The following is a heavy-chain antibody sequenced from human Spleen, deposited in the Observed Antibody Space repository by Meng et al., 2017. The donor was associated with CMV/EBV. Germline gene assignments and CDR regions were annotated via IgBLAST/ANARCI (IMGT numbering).Heavy chain of an antibody. Sequence: ASVKVSCKASGYTFTSYGISWVRQAPGQGLEWMGWISAYNGNTNYAQKFQGRVTMTTDTSTSTAYMELRSLRSDDTAVYYCARSDTVFGEVAYFDYWGQGTLVTVSS. CDR3: ARSDTVFGEVAYFDY. CDR2: ISAYNGNT. J-gene: IGHJ4*02. D-gene: IGHD3-3*01. V-gene: IGHV1-18*01. CDR1: GYTFTSYG.